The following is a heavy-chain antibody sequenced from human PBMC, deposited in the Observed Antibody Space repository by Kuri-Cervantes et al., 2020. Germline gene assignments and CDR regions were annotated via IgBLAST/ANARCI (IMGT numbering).Heavy chain of an antibody. CDR1: GYTFTGYY. D-gene: IGHD6-13*01. J-gene: IGHJ4*02. Sequence: AVTVSCKASGYTFTGYYIHWVRQAPGQGLEWMGRIIPILGIANYAQKFQGRVTITADKSTSTAYMELSSLRSEDTGVYYCASIAAAGTSYWGQGTLVTVSS. CDR2: IIPILGIA. CDR3: ASIAAAGTSY. V-gene: IGHV1-69*02.